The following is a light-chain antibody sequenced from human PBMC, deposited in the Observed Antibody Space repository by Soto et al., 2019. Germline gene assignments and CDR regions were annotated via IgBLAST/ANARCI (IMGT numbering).Light chain of an antibody. J-gene: IGKJ5*01. V-gene: IGKV3-20*01. Sequence: EIVLTQSPGTLPLSPGERSTLSCRASQNVSSNCLAWYQQKPGQAPRLLIYGASSRATGIPDRFSGSGSGTDFSLTISRLEPEDFAVYYCQQYVSAPITFGQGTRLEIK. CDR2: GAS. CDR3: QQYVSAPIT. CDR1: QNVSSNC.